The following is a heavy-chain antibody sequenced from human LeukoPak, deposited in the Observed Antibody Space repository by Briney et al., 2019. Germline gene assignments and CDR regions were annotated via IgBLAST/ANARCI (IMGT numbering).Heavy chain of an antibody. J-gene: IGHJ4*02. D-gene: IGHD6-19*01. CDR1: GFTFSTYA. CDR3: ARDRGTGWAIDY. V-gene: IGHV3-48*02. CDR2: ITGSSRTI. Sequence: GGSLRLSCAASGFTFSTYAMTWVRQAPGRGLEWVSYITGSSRTIYYADSVKGRFTISRDKAKNSLFLQMSSLRDEDTAVYYCARDRGTGWAIDYWGQGTLLTVSS.